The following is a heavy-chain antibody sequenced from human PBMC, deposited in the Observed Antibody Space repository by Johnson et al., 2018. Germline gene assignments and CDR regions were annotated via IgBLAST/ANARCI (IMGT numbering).Heavy chain of an antibody. J-gene: IGHJ6*03. CDR2: IRASGDIT. CDR3: ANPPRSGYDSYDFFMDV. V-gene: IGHV3-23*04. D-gene: IGHD5-12*01. Sequence: VQLVESGGGLVQPGGSLRLSCSASGFTFSSYAMSWVRQAPGKGLEWVSGIRASGDITYYAASVKGRFIISRDNSKNTRYPQMNGLRADDTAVYYCANPPRSGYDSYDFFMDVWGKGTTVTVSS. CDR1: GFTFSSYA.